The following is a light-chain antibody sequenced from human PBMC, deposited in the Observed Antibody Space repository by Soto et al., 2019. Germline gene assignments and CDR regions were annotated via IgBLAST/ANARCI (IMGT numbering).Light chain of an antibody. V-gene: IGKV4-1*01. CDR2: WAY. CDR1: QSLLYSSNNKNY. CDR3: QQYYETPLT. Sequence: DIVMTQSPDSLAVSLGETATINCKYSQSLLYSSNNKNYLAWYRQKPRQPPELLIYWAYTRESGVPGRYSGSGSGTDFTLTISSLRAEDVAIYYCQQYYETPLTFGGGTTVEIK. J-gene: IGKJ4*01.